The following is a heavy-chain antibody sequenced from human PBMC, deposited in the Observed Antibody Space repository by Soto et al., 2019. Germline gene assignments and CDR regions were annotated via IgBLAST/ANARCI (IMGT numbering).Heavy chain of an antibody. J-gene: IGHJ5*02. Sequence: EVQLFESGGGLVEPGESLRLSCAASGFIFKDFAMSWVRQAPGTGLEWVSTITTSADITYSADSVRGRFTISRANSANTLFLQMLSLRGDDTATYYCTKGDSSGYFDPSAGYSTPDHWGQGTLVTVSS. CDR1: GFIFKDFA. CDR3: TKGDSSGYFDPSAGYSTPDH. CDR2: ITTSADIT. V-gene: IGHV3-23*01. D-gene: IGHD2-15*01.